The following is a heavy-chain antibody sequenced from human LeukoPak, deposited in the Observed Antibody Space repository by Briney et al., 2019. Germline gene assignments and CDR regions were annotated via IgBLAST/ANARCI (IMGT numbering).Heavy chain of an antibody. V-gene: IGHV4-59*01. Sequence: SETLSLTCTVSGGSISSYYWSWIRQSPGKGLEWIGYIYYSGSTNYNPSLKSRLTISVDTSKNQFSLKLSSVTAADTAVYYCARATIFGVLIYYFDHWGQGTLVTVSS. D-gene: IGHD3-3*01. CDR1: GGSISSYY. CDR2: IYYSGST. CDR3: ARATIFGVLIYYFDH. J-gene: IGHJ4*02.